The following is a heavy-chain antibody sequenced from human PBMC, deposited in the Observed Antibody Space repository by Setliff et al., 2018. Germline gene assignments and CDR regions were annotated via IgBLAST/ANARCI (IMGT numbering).Heavy chain of an antibody. V-gene: IGHV1-2*04. CDR3: ARGVQDNFWSGYYYYYGMDV. Sequence: ASVKVSCKASGYTFTGYYMHWVRQAPGQGLEWMGWINPNSGGTNYAQKFQGWVTMTRDTSISTAYMELSRLRAEDTAVYFCARGVQDNFWSGYYYYYGMDVWGQGTTVTVSS. CDR2: INPNSGGT. J-gene: IGHJ6*02. D-gene: IGHD3-3*01. CDR1: GYTFTGYY.